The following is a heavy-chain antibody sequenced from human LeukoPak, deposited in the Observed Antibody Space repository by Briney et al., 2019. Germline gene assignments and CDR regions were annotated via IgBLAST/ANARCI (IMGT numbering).Heavy chain of an antibody. V-gene: IGHV1-18*01. CDR2: ISAYNGNT. CDR3: ASSHPGDFWSGYYDSYWFDP. Sequence: ASVKVSCKASGYTFTSYGISWVRQAPGQGLEWMGWISAYNGNTNYALKLQGRVTMTTDTSTSTAYMELRSLRSDDTAVYYCASSHPGDFWSGYYDSYWFDPWGQGTLVTVSS. CDR1: GYTFTSYG. D-gene: IGHD3-3*01. J-gene: IGHJ5*02.